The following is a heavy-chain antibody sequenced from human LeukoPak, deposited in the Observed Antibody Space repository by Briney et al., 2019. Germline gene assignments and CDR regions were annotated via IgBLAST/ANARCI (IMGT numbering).Heavy chain of an antibody. CDR3: AKDTVYGSGSYFCDFDY. D-gene: IGHD3-10*01. V-gene: IGHV3-23*01. CDR1: GCTFSSYA. CDR2: ISGSGGTT. Sequence: PGGSLRLSCAASGCTFSSYAMSWVRQAPGKGLEWVSAISGSGGTTYYADSVKGRFTISRDNSKNTLYLQMNSQRVEDAAVYYCAKDTVYGSGSYFCDFDYWGQGTLVTVSS. J-gene: IGHJ4*02.